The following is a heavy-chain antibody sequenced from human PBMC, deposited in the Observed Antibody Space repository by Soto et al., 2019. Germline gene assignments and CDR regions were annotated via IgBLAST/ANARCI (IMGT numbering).Heavy chain of an antibody. CDR3: AREDGDYVLAPLFDP. V-gene: IGHV3-30-3*01. D-gene: IGHD4-17*01. CDR1: GFTFSSYA. J-gene: IGHJ5*02. Sequence: QVQLVESGGGVVQPGRSLRLSCAASGFTFSSYAMHWVRQAPGKGLEWVAVISYDGSNKYYADSVKGRFTISRDNSKNTLELQMNSLRAEDTAVYYCAREDGDYVLAPLFDPWGQGTLVTVSS. CDR2: ISYDGSNK.